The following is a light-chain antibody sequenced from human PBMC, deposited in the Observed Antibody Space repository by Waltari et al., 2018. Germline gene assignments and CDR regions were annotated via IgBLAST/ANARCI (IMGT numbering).Light chain of an antibody. Sequence: EIVLTQSPGTLSLSPGERATLSCRASQSVSRTCFAWYQQIPGQAPRVLIYGACNRAICIPYRFSGSGSGTDFTLTISRLEPEDFAVYYCQQYGSSPPWTFGQGTKVEI. V-gene: IGKV3-20*01. CDR3: QQYGSSPPWT. CDR2: GAC. CDR1: QSVSRTC. J-gene: IGKJ1*01.